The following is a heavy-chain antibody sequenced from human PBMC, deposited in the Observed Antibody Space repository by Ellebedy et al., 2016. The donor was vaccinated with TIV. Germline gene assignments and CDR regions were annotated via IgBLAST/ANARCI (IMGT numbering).Heavy chain of an antibody. J-gene: IGHJ4*02. CDR1: GGSISSYY. D-gene: IGHD4-11*01. CDR2: IYYSGST. V-gene: IGHV4-59*12. CDR3: ARSPVIRGFDY. Sequence: GSLRLXXTVSGGSISSYYWSWIRQPPGKGLEWIGYIYYSGSTNYNPSLKSRVTISVDTSKNQFSLKLSSVTAADTAVYYCARSPVIRGFDYWGQGTLVTVSS.